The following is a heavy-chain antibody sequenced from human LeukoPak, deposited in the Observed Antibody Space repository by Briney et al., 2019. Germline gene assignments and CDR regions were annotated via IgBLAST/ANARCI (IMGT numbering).Heavy chain of an antibody. Sequence: KSGGSLRLSCAASGFTFSSYGMHWVRQAPGKGLEWVAVIWYDGSNKYYADSVKGRFTISRDNSKNTLYLQMNSLRAEDTAVYHCASLELKDYGGNGYYGMDVWGQGTTVTVSS. V-gene: IGHV3-33*08. J-gene: IGHJ6*02. CDR3: ASLELKDYGGNGYYGMDV. D-gene: IGHD4-23*01. CDR2: IWYDGSNK. CDR1: GFTFSSYG.